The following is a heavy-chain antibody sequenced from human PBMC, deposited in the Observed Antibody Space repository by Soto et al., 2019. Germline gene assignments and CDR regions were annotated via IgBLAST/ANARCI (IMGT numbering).Heavy chain of an antibody. CDR3: ARVRWSYGDYEARYYYYGMDV. D-gene: IGHD4-17*01. V-gene: IGHV3-21*01. Sequence: GGSLRLSCAASGFTFISYSMNWVRQAPGKGLEWVSSISSSSSYIYYADSVKGRFTISRDNAKNSLYLQMNSLRAEDTAVYYCARVRWSYGDYEARYYYYGMDVWGQGTTVTVSS. CDR1: GFTFISYS. J-gene: IGHJ6*02. CDR2: ISSSSSYI.